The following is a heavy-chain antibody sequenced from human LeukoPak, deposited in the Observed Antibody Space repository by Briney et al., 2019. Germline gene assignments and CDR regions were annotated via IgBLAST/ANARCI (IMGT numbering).Heavy chain of an antibody. CDR2: INWNGGST. J-gene: IGHJ5*02. V-gene: IGHV3-20*04. CDR1: GFTFDDYG. Sequence: PGGSLRLSCAASGFTFDDYGMSWVRQAPGKGLEWVSGINWNGGSTGYADSVKGRFTISRDNAKNSLYLQMNSLRAEDTALHYCARDVEMATPAADYNWFDPWGQGTLVTVSS. CDR3: ARDVEMATPAADYNWFDP. D-gene: IGHD5-24*01.